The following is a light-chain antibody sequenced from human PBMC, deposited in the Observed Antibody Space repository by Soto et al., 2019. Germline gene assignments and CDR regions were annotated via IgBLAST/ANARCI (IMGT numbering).Light chain of an antibody. CDR2: DAS. J-gene: IGKJ1*01. CDR3: QQRSNWRWT. Sequence: EIVLTQSPATLSLSPGERATLSCRASQSVSSYLAWYQQKAGQAPRLLIYDASNRATGITARFSGSGSGTEFTLTISSLEPEDFAVYYSQQRSNWRWTFGQGTKLEIK. CDR1: QSVSSY. V-gene: IGKV3-11*01.